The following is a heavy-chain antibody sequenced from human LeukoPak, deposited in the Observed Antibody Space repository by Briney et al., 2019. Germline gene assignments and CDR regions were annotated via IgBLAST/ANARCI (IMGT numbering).Heavy chain of an antibody. CDR1: GFTFSSYG. Sequence: GRSLRLSCAASGFTFSSYGMHWVRQAPGKGLEWVAVIWYDGSNKYYADSVKGRFTISRDNSKNTLYLQMNSLRAEDTAVYYCARDLNTAMVTLGGTIDPWGQGTLVTVSS. CDR2: IWYDGSNK. J-gene: IGHJ5*02. D-gene: IGHD5-18*01. V-gene: IGHV3-33*08. CDR3: ARDLNTAMVTLGGTIDP.